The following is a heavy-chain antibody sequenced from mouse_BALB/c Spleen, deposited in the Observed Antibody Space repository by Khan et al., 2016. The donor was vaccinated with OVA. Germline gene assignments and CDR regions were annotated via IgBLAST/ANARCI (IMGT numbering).Heavy chain of an antibody. Sequence: EVELVESGGDVVKPGGSLKLSCAASGFTFSTYGMSWVRQTPDKRLEWVATVSTGGHYTYYPDTVKGRFTISRANAKNTLYLQLSSLKSEDTAMFYCARLAYYYDRGGFAYWGEGTLVTVSA. CDR1: GFTFSTYG. J-gene: IGHJ3*01. CDR3: ARLAYYYDRGGFAY. D-gene: IGHD1-1*01. CDR2: VSTGGHYT. V-gene: IGHV5-6*01.